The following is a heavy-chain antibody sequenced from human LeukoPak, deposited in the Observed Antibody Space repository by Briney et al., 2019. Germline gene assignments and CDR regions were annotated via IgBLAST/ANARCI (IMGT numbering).Heavy chain of an antibody. CDR3: ARDKYYYDSSGYYGTNGGFDY. CDR2: IKLAGSVK. V-gene: IGHV3-7*01. CDR1: GFTLSGYW. Sequence: GGSLRLSCAASGFTLSGYWMSSVRQAPGKGREGVANIKLAGSVKYSVDSGKGRFTISRDNAKNSLYLQMNSLRAEDTAVYYCARDKYYYDSSGYYGTNGGFDYWGQGTLVTVSS. D-gene: IGHD3-22*01. J-gene: IGHJ4*02.